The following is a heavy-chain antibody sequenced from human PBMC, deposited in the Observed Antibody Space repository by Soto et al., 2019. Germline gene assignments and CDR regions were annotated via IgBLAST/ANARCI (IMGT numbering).Heavy chain of an antibody. Sequence: SETLSLTCTVSGGSISSYYWSWIRQPAGKGLEWIGRIYTSGSTNYNPSLKSRVTMSVDTSKNQFSLKLSSVTAADTAVYYCARSTFIGVRGVIIVYYGMDVWGQGTTVTVSS. V-gene: IGHV4-4*07. CDR1: GGSISSYY. J-gene: IGHJ6*02. CDR2: IYTSGST. CDR3: ARSTFIGVRGVIIVYYGMDV. D-gene: IGHD3-10*01.